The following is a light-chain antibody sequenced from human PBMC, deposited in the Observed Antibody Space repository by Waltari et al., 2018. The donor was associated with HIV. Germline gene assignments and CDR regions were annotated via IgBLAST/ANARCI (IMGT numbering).Light chain of an antibody. V-gene: IGLV1-44*01. CDR1: RSNIGSNT. CDR2: SNN. CDR3: AAWDDSLNGWV. Sequence: QSVLTQSPSASGTPGQRVTISCSGSRSNIGSNTVSWYQQLPGTAPKLFIYSNNQRPSGGPDRFCGSKVGTSASLAISGLQSEDEADYYCAAWDDSLNGWVFGGGTKLTVV. J-gene: IGLJ3*02.